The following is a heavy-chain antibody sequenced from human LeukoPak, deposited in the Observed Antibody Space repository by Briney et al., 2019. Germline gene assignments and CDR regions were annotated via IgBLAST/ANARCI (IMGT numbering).Heavy chain of an antibody. J-gene: IGHJ6*02. Sequence: GGSLKISFQGSGSSFTSYWIGWVRQLPGKGLEWMGIIYPGDSDTRYSPSFQGQVTISADKSISTAYLQWSSLKASDTAMYYCARADRAYYYYGMDVWGQGTTVTVSS. CDR2: IYPGDSDT. CDR1: GSSFTSYW. CDR3: ARADRAYYYYGMDV. V-gene: IGHV5-51*01.